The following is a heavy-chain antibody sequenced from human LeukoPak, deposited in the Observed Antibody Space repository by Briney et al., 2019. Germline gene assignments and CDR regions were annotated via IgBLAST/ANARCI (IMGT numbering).Heavy chain of an antibody. Sequence: GGSLRLSCAASGFTVSSNYMSWVRQAPGKGLEWVSSISSCSSYIYYADSVKGRFTISRDNAKNSLYLQMNSLRAEDTAVYYCARDSSSWGGFDYWGQGTLVTVSS. CDR2: ISSCSSYI. V-gene: IGHV3-21*01. CDR3: ARDSSSWGGFDY. D-gene: IGHD6-13*01. J-gene: IGHJ4*02. CDR1: GFTVSSNY.